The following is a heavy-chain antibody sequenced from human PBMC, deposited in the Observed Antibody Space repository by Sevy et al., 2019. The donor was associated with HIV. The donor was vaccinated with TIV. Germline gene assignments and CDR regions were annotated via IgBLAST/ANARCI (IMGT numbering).Heavy chain of an antibody. CDR2: ISGSGGST. D-gene: IGHD1-26*01. CDR3: AKSLSSWELLLSMFDY. CDR1: GFTFSSYA. V-gene: IGHV3-23*01. Sequence: GGSLRLSCAASGFTFSSYAMSWVRQAPGKGLEWVSAISGSGGSTYYADSVKGRFTISRDNSKNTLYLQMNSLRAEDTAVYYCAKSLSSWELLLSMFDYWGQGTLVTVSS. J-gene: IGHJ4*02.